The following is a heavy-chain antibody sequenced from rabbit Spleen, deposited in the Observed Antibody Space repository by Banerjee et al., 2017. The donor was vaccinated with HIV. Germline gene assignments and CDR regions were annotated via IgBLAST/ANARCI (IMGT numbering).Heavy chain of an antibody. CDR1: RFPFSDKAV. CDR2: IAGSSSGFT. V-gene: IGHV1S45*01. D-gene: IGHD8-1*01. Sequence: QEQLVESGGGLVQPEGSLKLSCTASRFPFSDKAVMCWVRQAPGKGLEWISCIAGSSSGFTYSATWAKGRFTCSKTSSTTVTLQMTSLTVADTATYFCARDTGSSFSSYGMDLWGPGTLVTVS. J-gene: IGHJ6*01. CDR3: ARDTGSSFSSYGMDL.